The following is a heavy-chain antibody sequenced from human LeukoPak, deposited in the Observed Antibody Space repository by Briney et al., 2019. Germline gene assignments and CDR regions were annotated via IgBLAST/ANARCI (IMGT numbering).Heavy chain of an antibody. V-gene: IGHV1-24*01. CDR1: GYTLTELS. Sequence: ASVKVSCKVSGYTLTELSMHWVRQAPGKGLEWMGGFDPEDGETIYAQKFQGRVTMTEDTSTDTAYMELSSLRSEDTAVYYCARGALTVGGAALTPYYYYYYYMDVWGKGTTVTVSS. CDR2: FDPEDGET. CDR3: ARGALTVGGAALTPYYYYYYYMDV. J-gene: IGHJ6*03. D-gene: IGHD6-6*01.